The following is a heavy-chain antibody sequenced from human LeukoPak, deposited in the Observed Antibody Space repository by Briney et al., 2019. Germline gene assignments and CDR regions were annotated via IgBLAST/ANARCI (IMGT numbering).Heavy chain of an antibody. CDR1: GGSISSYY. CDR3: ARVRVSSSSHPWYFDY. Sequence: SETLSLTCTVSGGSISSYYWTWIRQPPGKGLEWIWYIYYSGSTNYNPSLKSRVTISVDTSKNQFSLNLSSVTAADTAVYYCARVRVSSSSHPWYFDYWGQGTLVTVSS. J-gene: IGHJ4*02. D-gene: IGHD3-22*01. CDR2: IYYSGST. V-gene: IGHV4-59*01.